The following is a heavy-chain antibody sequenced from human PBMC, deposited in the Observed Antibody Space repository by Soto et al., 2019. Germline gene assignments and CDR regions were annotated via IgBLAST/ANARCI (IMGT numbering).Heavy chain of an antibody. V-gene: IGHV4-31*03. CDR2: VYYSGSS. Sequence: SETLSLTCTVSGDSISGGASFWSWIRQPPGKGLEWIANVYYSGSSYYNPSLKSRLTISVDTTKNQFSLQLKSMTAADTAVYYCAKLSCTSSTCYFPGWFDPWGQATLVTVSS. CDR3: AKLSCTSSTCYFPGWFDP. J-gene: IGHJ5*02. CDR1: GDSISGGASF. D-gene: IGHD2-2*01.